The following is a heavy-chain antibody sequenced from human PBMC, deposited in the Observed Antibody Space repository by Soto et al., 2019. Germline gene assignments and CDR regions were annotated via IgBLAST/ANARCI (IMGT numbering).Heavy chain of an antibody. J-gene: IGHJ1*01. Sequence: ASVKVSCKASGYTFTSYAMHWVRQAPGQRLAWMGWINAGNGNTKYSQKFQGRVTITRDTSASTAYMELSSLRSEDTAVYYCARAPLRFLEWLLELYFQHWGQGTLVTVSS. CDR3: ARAPLRFLEWLLELYFQH. D-gene: IGHD3-3*01. CDR1: GYTFTSYA. V-gene: IGHV1-3*01. CDR2: INAGNGNT.